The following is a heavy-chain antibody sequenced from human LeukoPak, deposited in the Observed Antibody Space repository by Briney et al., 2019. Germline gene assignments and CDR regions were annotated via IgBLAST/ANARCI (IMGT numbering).Heavy chain of an antibody. Sequence: GESLKISCQGSGYIFTSYWIAWVRQMPGKGLEWMGIILFSDSDTRYSPSFQGDVTISADKSINTAYMQWSSLKASDTAMYYCAKLTPVVTPRDFDIWGLGTLVTVCS. J-gene: IGHJ3*02. CDR2: ILFSDSDT. D-gene: IGHD4-23*01. CDR3: AKLTPVVTPRDFDI. V-gene: IGHV5-51*01. CDR1: GYIFTSYW.